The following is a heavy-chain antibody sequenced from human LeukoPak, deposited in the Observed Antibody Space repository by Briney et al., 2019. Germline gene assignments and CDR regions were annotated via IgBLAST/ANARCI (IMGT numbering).Heavy chain of an antibody. J-gene: IGHJ5*02. CDR2: IYSGGST. CDR3: ARAITMIVGAWFDP. D-gene: IGHD3-22*01. V-gene: IGHV3-66*01. Sequence: GGSLRLSCAASGFTVSSNYMNWVRQAPGKGLEWVSVIYSGGSTYYAGSVKGRFTISRDNSKNTLYLQMNSLRAEDTAVYYCARAITMIVGAWFDPWGQGTLVTVSS. CDR1: GFTVSSNY.